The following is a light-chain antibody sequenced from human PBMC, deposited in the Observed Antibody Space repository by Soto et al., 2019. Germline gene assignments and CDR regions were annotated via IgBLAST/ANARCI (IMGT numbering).Light chain of an antibody. CDR2: DTN. CDR3: GTWETKLSVVV. J-gene: IGLJ2*01. V-gene: IGLV1-51*01. CDR1: GSNIGKND. Sequence: QSVLTQPPSVSAAPGQKVTISCSGSGSNIGKNDVSWYLQLPGAAPKLLIYDTNKRPSGIPDRFSCSKSGTSATLRITGLQTGEEEDYFCGTWETKLSVVVFGGGTKLTVL.